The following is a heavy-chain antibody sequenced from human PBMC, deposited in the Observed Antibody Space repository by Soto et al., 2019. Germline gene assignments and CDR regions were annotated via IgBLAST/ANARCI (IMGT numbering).Heavy chain of an antibody. CDR3: ARDGAPQQLVPGYNWFDP. D-gene: IGHD6-6*01. Sequence: ASVKVSCKAPGGTFSSYAISWVRQAPGQGLEWMGGIIPIFGTANYAQKFQGRVTITADESTSTAYMELSSLRSEDTAVYYCARDGAPQQLVPGYNWFDPWGQGTLVTVSS. J-gene: IGHJ5*02. V-gene: IGHV1-69*13. CDR1: GGTFSSYA. CDR2: IIPIFGTA.